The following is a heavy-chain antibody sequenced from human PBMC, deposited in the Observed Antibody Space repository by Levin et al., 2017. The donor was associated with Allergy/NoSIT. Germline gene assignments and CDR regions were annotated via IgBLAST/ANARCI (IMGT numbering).Heavy chain of an antibody. J-gene: IGHJ4*02. Sequence: TSETLSLTCTVSGGSISSSSYYWGWIRQPPGKGLEWIGSIYYSGSTYYNPSLKSRVTISVDTSKNQFPLKLSSVTAADTAVYYCARDLWYSSGWYDYWGQGTLVTVSS. V-gene: IGHV4-39*06. CDR2: IYYSGST. CDR3: ARDLWYSSGWYDY. D-gene: IGHD6-19*01. CDR1: GGSISSSSYY.